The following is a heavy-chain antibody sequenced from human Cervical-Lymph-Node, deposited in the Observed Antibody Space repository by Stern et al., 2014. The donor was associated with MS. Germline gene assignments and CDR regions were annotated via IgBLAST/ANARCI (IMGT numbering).Heavy chain of an antibody. D-gene: IGHD5-24*01. CDR1: GGSISSAEYY. J-gene: IGHJ4*02. V-gene: IGHV4-30-4*01. CDR2: IHNSGTT. CDR3: SRDADGYSLVFGY. Sequence: VQLEESGPGLVKPSQTLSLTCAVTGGSISSAEYYWSWIRQSPGKGLAWIGYIHNSGTTYYNPSLKSRVTISVDTSKNQFSLKLRSVTAADTAVYYCSRDADGYSLVFGYWGRGTLVTVSS.